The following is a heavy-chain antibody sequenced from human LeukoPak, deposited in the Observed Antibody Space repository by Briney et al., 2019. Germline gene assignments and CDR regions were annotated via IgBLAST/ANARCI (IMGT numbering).Heavy chain of an antibody. J-gene: IGHJ4*02. Sequence: GRSLRLSCAAPGFSFSYYVMYWVRQAPRKGLEWVAVISYDGNNKYYADSVKGRFTISRDNSKNTLYLQMSSLRGEDTAVYYCAKGLQVAEPPDYWGQGILVTVSS. CDR2: ISYDGNNK. CDR1: GFSFSYYV. V-gene: IGHV3-30*18. CDR3: AKGLQVAEPPDY. D-gene: IGHD2-15*01.